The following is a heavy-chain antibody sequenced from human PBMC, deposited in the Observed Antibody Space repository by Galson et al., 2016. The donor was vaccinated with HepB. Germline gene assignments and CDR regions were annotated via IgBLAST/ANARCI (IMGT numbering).Heavy chain of an antibody. D-gene: IGHD2-15*01. CDR3: ARNTPQTRRGGGTWYYY. CDR2: IYYTGGT. Sequence: TLSLTCTVSGGSISNGNYYWSWIRQHPGKGLEFIGYIYYTGGTYSNPSLKSRVTMSIDTSKNHFSLRLSSVTAADTAMYYCARNTPQTRRGGGTWYYYWGQGTLVTVSS. CDR1: GGSISNGNYY. J-gene: IGHJ4*02. V-gene: IGHV4-31*03.